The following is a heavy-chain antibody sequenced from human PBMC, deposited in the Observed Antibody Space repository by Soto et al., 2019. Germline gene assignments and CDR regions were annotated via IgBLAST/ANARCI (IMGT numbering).Heavy chain of an antibody. CDR3: AGQRESLYDILTGSLDYYGMDV. CDR1: GGSISSSSYY. J-gene: IGHJ6*02. Sequence: SETLSLTCTVSGGSISSSSYYWGWIRQPPGKGLEWIGSIYYSGSTYYNPSLKSRVTISVDTSKNQFSLKLSSVTAADTAVYYCAGQRESLYDILTGSLDYYGMDVWGQGTTVTVSS. V-gene: IGHV4-39*01. D-gene: IGHD3-9*01. CDR2: IYYSGST.